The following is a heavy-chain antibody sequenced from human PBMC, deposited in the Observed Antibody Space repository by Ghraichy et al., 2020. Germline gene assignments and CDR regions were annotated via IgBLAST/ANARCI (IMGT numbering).Heavy chain of an antibody. CDR3: AKPVGGDFWSGYYSRVDYYYGMDV. J-gene: IGHJ6*02. Sequence: GESLNISCAASGFTFSSYAMSWVRQAPGKGLEWVSAISGSGGSTYYADSVKGRFTISRDNSKNTLYLQMNSLRAEDTAVYYCAKPVGGDFWSGYYSRVDYYYGMDVWGQGTTVTVSS. CDR2: ISGSGGST. V-gene: IGHV3-23*01. CDR1: GFTFSSYA. D-gene: IGHD3-3*01.